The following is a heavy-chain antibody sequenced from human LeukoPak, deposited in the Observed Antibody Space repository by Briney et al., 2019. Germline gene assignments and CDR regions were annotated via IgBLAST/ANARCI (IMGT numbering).Heavy chain of an antibody. V-gene: IGHV1-69*04. J-gene: IGHJ6*02. Sequence: PVKVSCKASGGTFSSYAISWVRQAPGQGLEWMGRIIPILGTANYAQKFQGRVTITADKSTSTAYMELSSLRSEDTAVYYCARVLVGTLGGYYYYYGMDVWGQGTTVTVSS. D-gene: IGHD2-8*02. CDR2: IIPILGTA. CDR1: GGTFSSYA. CDR3: ARVLVGTLGGYYYYYGMDV.